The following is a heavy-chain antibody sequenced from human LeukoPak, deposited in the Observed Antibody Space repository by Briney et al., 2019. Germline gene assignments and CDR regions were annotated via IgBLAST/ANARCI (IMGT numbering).Heavy chain of an antibody. D-gene: IGHD2-8*02. J-gene: IGHJ4*02. Sequence: SETLSLTCAVYGGSFSGYYWSLIRQPPGKGLEWIGEINHSGSTNYNPSLKSRVTISVDTSKNQFSLKLSSVTAADTAVYYCARSPAGGLTDYWGQGTLVTVSS. CDR2: INHSGST. CDR1: GGSFSGYY. CDR3: ARSPAGGLTDY. V-gene: IGHV4-34*01.